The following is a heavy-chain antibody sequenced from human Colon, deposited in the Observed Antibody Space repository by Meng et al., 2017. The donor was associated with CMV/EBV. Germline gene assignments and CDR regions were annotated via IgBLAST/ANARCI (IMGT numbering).Heavy chain of an antibody. CDR3: AKVEGSTSNFYYFGMHV. V-gene: IGHV3-43D*03. J-gene: IGHJ6*02. CDR1: GFSFAHYA. CDR2: VSWDGATN. Sequence: GGSLRLSCVVSGFSFAHYAVHWVRHPPGKGLEWVSLVSWDGATNYYGDSVRGRFTVSRDKEKNTLFLQMNDLRSEDTAVYYCAKVEGSTSNFYYFGMHVWGPGTTVTVSS. D-gene: IGHD3-10*01.